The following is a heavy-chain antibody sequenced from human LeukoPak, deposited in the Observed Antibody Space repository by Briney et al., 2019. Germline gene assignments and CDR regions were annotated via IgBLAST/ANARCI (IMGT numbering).Heavy chain of an antibody. J-gene: IGHJ4*02. Sequence: PGRSLRLSCAASGFTFDDYAMHWVRQAPGKGLEWVSGISWNSGSIGYADSVKGRFTISRDNAKSSLYLQMNSLRAEDTALYYCAKLSGYNSGWYDYWGQGTLVTVSS. CDR2: ISWNSGSI. D-gene: IGHD6-19*01. CDR1: GFTFDDYA. V-gene: IGHV3-9*01. CDR3: AKLSGYNSGWYDY.